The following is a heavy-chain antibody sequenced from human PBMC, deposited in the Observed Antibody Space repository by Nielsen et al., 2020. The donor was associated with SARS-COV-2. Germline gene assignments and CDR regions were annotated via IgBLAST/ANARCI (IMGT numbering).Heavy chain of an antibody. CDR1: GFTFSNYA. J-gene: IGHJ4*02. V-gene: IGHV3-30*04. Sequence: GESLKISCESSGFTFSNYAMHWVRQAPDKGLEWVAVISSDGNYIYYADSVKGRFTISRDNSKDTLYLQMNSLRAEDTAVYYCAKDRLAVGPASDYWGQGALVTVSS. CDR3: AKDRLAVGPASDY. CDR2: ISSDGNYI. D-gene: IGHD6-19*01.